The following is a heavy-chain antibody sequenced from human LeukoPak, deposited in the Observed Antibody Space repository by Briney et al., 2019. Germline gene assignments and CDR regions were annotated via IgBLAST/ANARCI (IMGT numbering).Heavy chain of an antibody. CDR3: ARGLRRGSSSPGGY. V-gene: IGHV1-8*01. Sequence: ASVKVSCKASGYTVTSYDINWVRQATGQGLEWMGWMNPNSGNTGYAQKFQGRVTMTKNTSISTAYMELSSLRSEDTAVYYCARGLRRGSSSPGGYWGQGTLVTVSS. J-gene: IGHJ4*02. D-gene: IGHD6-13*01. CDR1: GYTVTSYD. CDR2: MNPNSGNT.